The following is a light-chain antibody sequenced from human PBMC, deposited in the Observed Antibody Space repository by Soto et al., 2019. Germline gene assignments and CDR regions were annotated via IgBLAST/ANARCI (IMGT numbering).Light chain of an antibody. CDR3: LKYKSYWT. Sequence: DIQMTQSPSTLSASVGDRVSITCRASQSISRQLAWYQQKPGKAPNLLIYQASNLETGVPSRFTGSGSGTEFTLTISSLQTDDLATYYCLKYKSYWTFGQGTKVEVK. J-gene: IGKJ1*01. CDR1: QSISRQ. CDR2: QAS. V-gene: IGKV1-5*03.